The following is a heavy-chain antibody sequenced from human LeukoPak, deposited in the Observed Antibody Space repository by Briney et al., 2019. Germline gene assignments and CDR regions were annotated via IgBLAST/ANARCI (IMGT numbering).Heavy chain of an antibody. V-gene: IGHV3-9*03. Sequence: GGSLRLSCAASGFTFDDYAMHWVRQAPGKGLEWVSGISWNSGSIGYADSVKGRFTIFRDNAKNSLYLQMNSLRAEDMALYYCAKDVGQWLVRGYFDYWGQGTLVTVSS. CDR1: GFTFDDYA. D-gene: IGHD6-19*01. CDR2: ISWNSGSI. CDR3: AKDVGQWLVRGYFDY. J-gene: IGHJ4*02.